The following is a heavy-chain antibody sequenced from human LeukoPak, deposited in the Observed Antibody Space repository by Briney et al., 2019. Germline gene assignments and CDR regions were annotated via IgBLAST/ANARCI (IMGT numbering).Heavy chain of an antibody. CDR2: MNPNSGNT. J-gene: IGHJ5*02. Sequence: VASVKVSCKASGYTFTSYDINWVRQATGQGLEWMGWMNPNSGNTGYAQKFQGRVTITRNTSISTAYMELSSLRSEDTAVYYCARGRSKVRGVIINWFDPWGRGTLVTVSS. CDR1: GYTFTSYD. D-gene: IGHD3-10*01. CDR3: ARGRSKVRGVIINWFDP. V-gene: IGHV1-8*03.